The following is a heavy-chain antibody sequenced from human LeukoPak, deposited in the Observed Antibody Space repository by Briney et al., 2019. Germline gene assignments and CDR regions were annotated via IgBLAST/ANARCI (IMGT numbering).Heavy chain of an antibody. CDR2: IYHSGTT. J-gene: IGHJ4*02. CDR1: GGSISSGDYY. V-gene: IGHV4-30-4*01. D-gene: IGHD3-10*01. CDR3: ASRMLRGVTYYFDY. Sequence: PSQTLSLTCTVSGGSISSGDYYWNWIRQPPGKGLEWIGYIYHSGTTYCNPSLNSRVIISVDTSKNQFSLKLSSVTAADTAVYYCASRMLRGVTYYFDYWGQGTLVTVSS.